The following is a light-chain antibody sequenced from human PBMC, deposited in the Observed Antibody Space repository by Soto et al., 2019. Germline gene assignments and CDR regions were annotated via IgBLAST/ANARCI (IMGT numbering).Light chain of an antibody. Sequence: EIVLTQSPGTLSLSPGDGATLYCRASQSVSSGYLAWYQQKPGQAPRLLIYGASRRATGIPDRFSGSGSGTDFTLSISRLEPEDFAVYFCQQYGSSPLITFGQGTRLEIK. CDR2: GAS. J-gene: IGKJ5*01. CDR3: QQYGSSPLIT. CDR1: QSVSSGY. V-gene: IGKV3-20*01.